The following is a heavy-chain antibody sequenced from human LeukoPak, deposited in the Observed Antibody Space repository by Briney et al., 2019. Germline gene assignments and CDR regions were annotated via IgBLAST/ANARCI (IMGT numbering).Heavy chain of an antibody. CDR1: GFGFSSYG. CDR3: ASGGPTRGTLES. V-gene: IGHV3-30*02. D-gene: IGHD1-26*01. Sequence: PEGSLRLSCEASGFGFSSYGMYWVRQTPDKGLEWVAYLRKDATYSNYADSVRGRFTISRDNPKYTVDLQMTSLRIEDTAVYYCASGGPTRGTLESWGQGTLVTVSS. J-gene: IGHJ4*02. CDR2: LRKDATYS.